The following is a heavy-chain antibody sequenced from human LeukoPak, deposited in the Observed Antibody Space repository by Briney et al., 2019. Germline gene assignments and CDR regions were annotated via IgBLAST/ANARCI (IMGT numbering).Heavy chain of an antibody. V-gene: IGHV4-4*02. CDR3: RGSGWSNQYYFDY. D-gene: IGHD6-19*01. CDR2: IYHSGST. Sequence: SETLPLTCAVSGGSISSSNWWSWVRQPPGKGLEWIGEIYHSGSTNYNPSLKSRVTISVDKSKNQFSLKLSSVTAADTAVYYCRGSGWSNQYYFDYWGQGTLVTVSS. CDR1: GGSISSSNW. J-gene: IGHJ4*02.